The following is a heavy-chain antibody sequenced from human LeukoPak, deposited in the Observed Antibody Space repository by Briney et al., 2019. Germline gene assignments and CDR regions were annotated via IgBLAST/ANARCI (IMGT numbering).Heavy chain of an antibody. CDR2: IRFDGGKK. Sequence: GGSLRLSCAASGFTFSNAWMSWVRQAPGKGLEWVTFIRFDGGKKNYADSVKGRFAISRDNSKNTVYLQMNSLRAEDTAIYYCAKDGDSTGYYSSYYNHMDVWGKGTSVTISS. CDR3: AKDGDSTGYYSSYYNHMDV. J-gene: IGHJ6*03. CDR1: GFTFSNAW. V-gene: IGHV3-30*02. D-gene: IGHD3-22*01.